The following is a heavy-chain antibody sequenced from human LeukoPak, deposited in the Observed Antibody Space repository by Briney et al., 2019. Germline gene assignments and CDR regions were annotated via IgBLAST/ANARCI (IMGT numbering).Heavy chain of an antibody. CDR1: GYTFTAYY. CDR2: VNPNSGGT. V-gene: IGHV1-2*02. D-gene: IGHD6-19*01. CDR3: ARARVPIAVAGLYYFDY. J-gene: IGHJ4*02. Sequence: GASVKVSCKASGYTFTAYYMHWVRQAPGQRLEWMGWVNPNSGGTNYAQKFQDRVTMTRDTSISTAYMELHRLRSDDTAVYYCARARVPIAVAGLYYFDYWGQGALVTVSS.